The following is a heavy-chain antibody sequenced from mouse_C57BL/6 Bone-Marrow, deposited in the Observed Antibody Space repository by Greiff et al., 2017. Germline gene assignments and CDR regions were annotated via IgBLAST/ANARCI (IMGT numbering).Heavy chain of an antibody. Sequence: EVKLVESGGGLVKPGGSLKLSCAASGFTFSSYAMSWVRQTPEKRLEWVATISDGGSYTYYPDNVKGRFTISRDNAKNNLYLHMSHLKSEATAMYSCARAADYGSSGGYWDRGTALTVSS. CDR2: ISDGGSYT. V-gene: IGHV5-4*03. D-gene: IGHD1-1*01. J-gene: IGHJ2*01. CDR3: ARAADYGSSGGY. CDR1: GFTFSSYA.